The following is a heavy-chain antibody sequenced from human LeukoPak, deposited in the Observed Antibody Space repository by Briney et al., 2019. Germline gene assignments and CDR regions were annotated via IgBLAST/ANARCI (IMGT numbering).Heavy chain of an antibody. J-gene: IGHJ4*02. CDR1: GFTFSSYG. D-gene: IGHD6-19*01. V-gene: IGHV3-30*18. CDR2: ISYDGSNK. CDR3: AKDLPSIAVAAGGPDY. Sequence: GGSLRLSRAASGFTFSSYGMHWVRQAPGKGLEWVAVISYDGSNKYYADSVKGRFTISRDNSKNTLYLQMNSLRAEDTAVYYRAKDLPSIAVAAGGPDYWGQGTLVTVSS.